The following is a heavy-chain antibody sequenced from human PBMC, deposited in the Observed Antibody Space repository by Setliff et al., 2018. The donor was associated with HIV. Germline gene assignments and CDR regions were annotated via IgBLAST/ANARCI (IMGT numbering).Heavy chain of an antibody. J-gene: IGHJ4*02. D-gene: IGHD1-1*01. V-gene: IGHV4-39*07. CDR2: IYYSGST. CDR3: ASARIPTGGTSTSFDY. CDR1: GGSISSSSYH. Sequence: SETLSLTCSVSGGSISSSSYHWAWIRQPPGKGLEWIGTIYYSGSTNYNPSLKSRVTISIDTSTNQFSLKLSSVTAADTAVYYCASARIPTGGTSTSFDYWGQGTLVTVSS.